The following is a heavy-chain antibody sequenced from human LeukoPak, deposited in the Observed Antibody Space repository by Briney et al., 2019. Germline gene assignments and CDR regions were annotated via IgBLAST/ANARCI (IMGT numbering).Heavy chain of an antibody. Sequence: PSETLSLTCSVSGGSISSYYWSWIRQPPGKELEWIGYIFYSGRTSYNPSLKSRVTISVDTSKNHFSLTLSSVTAADTAVYYCARGQKYIYGYTVTELGSRYFDYWGQGTLVTVSS. CDR1: GGSISSYY. CDR3: ARGQKYIYGYTVTELGSRYFDY. D-gene: IGHD5-18*01. V-gene: IGHV4-59*01. CDR2: IFYSGRT. J-gene: IGHJ4*02.